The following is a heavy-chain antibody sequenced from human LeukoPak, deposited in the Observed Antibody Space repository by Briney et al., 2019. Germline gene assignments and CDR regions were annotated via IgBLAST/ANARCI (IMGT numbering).Heavy chain of an antibody. D-gene: IGHD1-26*01. CDR3: ARLFNAGLGAPLDY. J-gene: IGHJ4*02. CDR1: GFTFSSYA. Sequence: GGSLRLSCAASGFTFSSYAMHWVRQAPGKGLEWVAVISYDGSNKYYADSVKGRFTITRDNAKNSLYLQMDSLRAEDTALYFCARLFNAGLGAPLDYGGQGTLVTVSS. CDR2: ISYDGSNK. V-gene: IGHV3-30-3*01.